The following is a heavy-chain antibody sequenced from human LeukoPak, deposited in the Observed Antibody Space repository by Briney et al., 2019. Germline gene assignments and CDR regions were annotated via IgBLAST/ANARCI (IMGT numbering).Heavy chain of an antibody. V-gene: IGHV4-30-4*07. CDR3: ARVPGVVITGKWYFDL. Sequence: PSETQSLTCAVSGGPISGGGYSWSWIRQPPGKGLEWIGYIYYSGATHYDPSVESRISISIDSSNNQCSLNLRSVTTADTAVYYCARVPGVVITGKWYFDLWGRGTLVTVS. J-gene: IGHJ2*01. D-gene: IGHD3-3*01. CDR1: GGPISGGGYS. CDR2: IYYSGAT.